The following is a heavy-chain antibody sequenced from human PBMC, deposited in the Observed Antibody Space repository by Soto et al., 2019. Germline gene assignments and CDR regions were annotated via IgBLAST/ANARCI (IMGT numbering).Heavy chain of an antibody. CDR1: GGTFSSDS. D-gene: IGHD2-15*01. V-gene: IGHV1-69*13. CDR3: ARSGGLDRDFNY. Sequence: GASVKVSCKASGGTFSSDSFSWVRQAPGQGLEWMGGIIPMFDTPIYAQKFQDRVTITADESTGTAYMQLSSLRSGDTAVYYCARSGGLDRDFNYWGQGSLVTVSS. CDR2: IIPMFDTP. J-gene: IGHJ4*02.